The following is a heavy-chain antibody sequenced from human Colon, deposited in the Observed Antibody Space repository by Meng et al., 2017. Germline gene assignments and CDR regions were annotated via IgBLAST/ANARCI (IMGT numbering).Heavy chain of an antibody. J-gene: IGHJ4*02. D-gene: IGHD1-26*01. CDR3: VRDQGDYSAY. Sequence: QVELVESGGAFVKTGWSLLLSSEAFGFSFMVYYLSWIRQAPRKGLGWVSYISRDSSTIYQADSVEGRFTISRDNGKNSLYLQMNNVRAEDTAVYYCVRDQGDYSAYWGQGTLVTVSS. V-gene: IGHV3-11*04. CDR1: GFSFMVYY. CDR2: ISRDSSTI.